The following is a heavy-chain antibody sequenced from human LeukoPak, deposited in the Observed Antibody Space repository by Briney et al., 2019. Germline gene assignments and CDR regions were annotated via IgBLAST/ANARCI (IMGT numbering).Heavy chain of an antibody. Sequence: GGSLRLSCAASGLTFSSYGMSWVRQAPGKGLERVSAISGSGGSTYYADSVKGRFTISRDNSKNTLYLQMNSLRAEDTAVYYCAKDRDYYDSSGYSYWGQGTLVTVSS. D-gene: IGHD3-22*01. J-gene: IGHJ4*02. V-gene: IGHV3-23*01. CDR2: ISGSGGST. CDR3: AKDRDYYDSSGYSY. CDR1: GLTFSSYG.